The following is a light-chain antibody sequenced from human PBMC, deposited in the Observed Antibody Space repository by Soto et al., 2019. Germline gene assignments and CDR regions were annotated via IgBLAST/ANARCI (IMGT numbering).Light chain of an antibody. CDR1: SSDVGGYNY. V-gene: IGLV2-11*01. Sequence: QSALTQPRSVSGSPGQSVTTSCTGTSSDVGGYNYVSWCQQHPGKAPKLMIYDVSKRPSGVPDRFSGSKSGNTASLTISGLQAEDEADYYCCSYAGSYYVFGTGTKVTVL. CDR3: CSYAGSYYV. CDR2: DVS. J-gene: IGLJ1*01.